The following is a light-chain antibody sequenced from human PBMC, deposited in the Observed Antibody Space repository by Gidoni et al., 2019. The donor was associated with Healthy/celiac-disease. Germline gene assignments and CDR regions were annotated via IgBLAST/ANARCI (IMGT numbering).Light chain of an antibody. CDR2: GAS. Sequence: EIVLTQSPGTLSLSPGERATLSCRASQSVSSSYLAWYQQKPCQAPRLLIYGASSRATGIPDRWSGSGSRTDFTLTISRLEPEDFAVYYCQQYGSLFTFGPGTKVDIK. J-gene: IGKJ3*01. V-gene: IGKV3-20*01. CDR1: QSVSSSY. CDR3: QQYGSLFT.